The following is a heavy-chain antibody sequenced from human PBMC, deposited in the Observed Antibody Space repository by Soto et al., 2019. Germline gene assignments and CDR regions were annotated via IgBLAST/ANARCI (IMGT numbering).Heavy chain of an antibody. D-gene: IGHD1-1*01. CDR2: INQDGSQK. Sequence: PGGSLSLSCAASGLTLSNYWMSWARQAPGKGLEWVATINQDGSQKYYVDSVKGRITISRDNAKNSLYLQMDSLRAEDTAVYYCATGSSSRSTSYYWGQGTLVTVSS. CDR1: GLTLSNYW. CDR3: ATGSSSRSTSYY. V-gene: IGHV3-7*01. J-gene: IGHJ4*02.